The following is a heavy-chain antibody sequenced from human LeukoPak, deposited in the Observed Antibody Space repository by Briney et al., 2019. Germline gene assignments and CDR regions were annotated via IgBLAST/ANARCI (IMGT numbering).Heavy chain of an antibody. J-gene: IGHJ5*02. CDR2: FIPIFGTA. V-gene: IGHV1-69*13. CDR3: ARDRDGYIRASPQAGLP. D-gene: IGHD5-24*01. Sequence: SVKVSCKASGGTFSSYAISWVRQAPGQGLEWMGGFIPIFGTANYAQKFQGRVTITADESTSTAYMELSSLRSEDTAVYYCARDRDGYIRASPQAGLPWGQGTLVTVSS. CDR1: GGTFSSYA.